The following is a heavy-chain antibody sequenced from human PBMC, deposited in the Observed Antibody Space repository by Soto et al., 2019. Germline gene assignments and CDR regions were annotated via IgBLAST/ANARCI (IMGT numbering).Heavy chain of an antibody. J-gene: IGHJ5*02. CDR2: IYYSGGT. Sequence: PSETLSLTCGVSGGSLSGATYSWSWIRQPPGKGLEWIGYIYYSGGTYYNPSLKSRVTISVDTSKNQFSLKLSSVTAADTAVYYCARENYDSSGYYPWGQGTLVTVSS. V-gene: IGHV4-30-4*01. CDR3: ARENYDSSGYYP. CDR1: GGSLSGATYS. D-gene: IGHD3-22*01.